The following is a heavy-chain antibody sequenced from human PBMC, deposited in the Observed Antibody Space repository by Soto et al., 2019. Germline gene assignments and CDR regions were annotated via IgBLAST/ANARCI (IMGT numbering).Heavy chain of an antibody. Sequence: GESLKISCKGSGYSFIDYWIGWVRQVPGKGLEWMGVIYPGDSDTRYSPSFQGQVTISADKSISTAYLQWSSLKASDTAMYYCARHTIPSQLDWPRWGYGMDVWGQGTTVTVSS. V-gene: IGHV5-51*01. D-gene: IGHD3-9*01. CDR1: GYSFIDYW. CDR2: IYPGDSDT. CDR3: ARHTIPSQLDWPRWGYGMDV. J-gene: IGHJ6*02.